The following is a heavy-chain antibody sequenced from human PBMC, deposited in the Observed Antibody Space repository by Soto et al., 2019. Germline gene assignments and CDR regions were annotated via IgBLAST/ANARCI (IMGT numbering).Heavy chain of an antibody. CDR3: ARVEWWLQSKIFDY. CDR1: GGSISSGGYY. J-gene: IGHJ4*02. V-gene: IGHV4-31*03. Sequence: PSETLSLTYTVSGGSISSGGYYWSWIRQHPGKGLEWIGYIYYSGSTYYNPSLKSRVTISVDTSKNQFSLKLSSVTAADTAVYYCARVEWWLQSKIFDYWGQGTLVTVSS. CDR2: IYYSGST. D-gene: IGHD2-15*01.